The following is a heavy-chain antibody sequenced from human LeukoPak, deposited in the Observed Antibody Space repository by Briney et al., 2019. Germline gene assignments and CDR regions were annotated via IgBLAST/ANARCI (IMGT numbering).Heavy chain of an antibody. V-gene: IGHV4-61*01. CDR2: IYCSGST. D-gene: IGHD1-26*01. J-gene: IGHJ4*02. Sequence: PSETLSLTCTVSGGSVSSGSYYWSWIRQPPGKGLEWIGYIYCSGSTKYNPSLKSRVTISGDTSKNQFSLKLSSVTAADTAVYYCATTPARGQYFDYWGQGTLVTVSS. CDR3: ATTPARGQYFDY. CDR1: GGSVSSGSYY.